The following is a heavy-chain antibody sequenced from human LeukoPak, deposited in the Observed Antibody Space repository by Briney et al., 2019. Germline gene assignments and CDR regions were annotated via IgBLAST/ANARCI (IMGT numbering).Heavy chain of an antibody. V-gene: IGHV3-7*01. CDR2: IKQDGSEK. Sequence: GGSLRLSCAASGFTFSNYWMSWVRQAPGKGLEWVANIKQDGSEKCYVDSVKGRFTISRDNAKNSLYLQMNSLRAEDTAVYYWARDRWELLSKYYHYCGLDVWGQGTTVTVSS. D-gene: IGHD2-15*01. J-gene: IGHJ6*02. CDR3: ARDRWELLSKYYHYCGLDV. CDR1: GFTFSNYW.